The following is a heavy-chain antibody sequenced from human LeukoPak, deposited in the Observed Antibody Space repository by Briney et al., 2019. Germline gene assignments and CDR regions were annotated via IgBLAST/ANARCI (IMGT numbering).Heavy chain of an antibody. CDR3: AKDRGRYYVSSGYYWGYYFGS. CDR2: ISGSGGTT. CDR1: GFTFSTYV. J-gene: IGHJ4*02. D-gene: IGHD3-22*01. V-gene: IGHV3-23*01. Sequence: PGGSLRLSCAASGFTFSTYVVNWVRQAPGKGLEWVSTISGSGGTTYYADSVKGRFTISRDNSKNTLYLQMSSLRAEDTAVYYCAKDRGRYYVSSGYYWGYYFGSWGQGILVTVST.